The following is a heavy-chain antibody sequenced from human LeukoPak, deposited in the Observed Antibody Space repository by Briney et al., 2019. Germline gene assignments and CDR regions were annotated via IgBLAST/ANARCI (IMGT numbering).Heavy chain of an antibody. CDR2: INPNSGGT. Sequence: ASAKVSCKASGYTFTGYYMHWVRQAPGQGLEWMGRINPNSGGTNYSQKFQGRVTMTRDTPISTAYMELSRLRSDDTAVYYCARGYSSGISQNWGQGTLVTVSS. CDR1: GYTFTGYY. D-gene: IGHD6-19*01. CDR3: ARGYSSGISQN. J-gene: IGHJ4*02. V-gene: IGHV1-2*06.